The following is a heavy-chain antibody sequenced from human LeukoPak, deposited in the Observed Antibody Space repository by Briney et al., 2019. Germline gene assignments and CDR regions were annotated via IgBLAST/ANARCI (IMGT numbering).Heavy chain of an antibody. D-gene: IGHD4-11*01. Sequence: SETLSLTCAVYGGSFSGYYWSWIRQPPGKGLEWIGEINHSGSTNYTPSLKSRVTISVDTSKNQFSLKLSSVTAADTAVYYCARASAYSSSSGVNYWDQGTLVTVSS. J-gene: IGHJ4*02. V-gene: IGHV4-34*01. CDR2: INHSGST. CDR1: GGSFSGYY. CDR3: ARASAYSSSSGVNY.